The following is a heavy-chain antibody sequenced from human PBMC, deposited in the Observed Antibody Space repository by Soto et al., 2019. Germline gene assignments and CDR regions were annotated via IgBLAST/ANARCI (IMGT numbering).Heavy chain of an antibody. D-gene: IGHD6-13*01. CDR1: GYTFSTYD. J-gene: IGHJ4*02. CDR2: MNPNTGNT. CDR3: ARTMGGIAAAGNDY. Sequence: QVQLVQSGAEVKKPGASVKVSCRASGYTFSTYDIDWVRLAPGQGLEWMGSMNPNTGNTEYAQKFQGRVTMTRDTSXSTFYMELSSLRSEDTAIYYCARTMGGIAAAGNDYWGQGTLVTVSS. V-gene: IGHV1-8*01.